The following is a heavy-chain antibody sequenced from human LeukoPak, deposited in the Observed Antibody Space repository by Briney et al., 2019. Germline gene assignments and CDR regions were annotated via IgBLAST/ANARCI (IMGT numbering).Heavy chain of an antibody. J-gene: IGHJ4*02. D-gene: IGHD3-9*01. CDR3: AKARYYDILTGYDFSY. CDR2: ISGSGGST. Sequence: PGGSLRLSCAASGFTFSSYAMHWVRQAPGKGLEWVSAISGSGGSTYYADSVKGRFTISRDNSKNTLYLQMNSLRAEDTAVYYCAKARYYDILTGYDFSYWGQGTLVTVSS. V-gene: IGHV3-23*01. CDR1: GFTFSSYA.